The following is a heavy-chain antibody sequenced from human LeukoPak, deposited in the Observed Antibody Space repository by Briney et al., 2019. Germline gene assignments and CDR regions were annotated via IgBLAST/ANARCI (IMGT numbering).Heavy chain of an antibody. D-gene: IGHD2-15*01. CDR1: GGSISSYY. CDR3: ARDRGSCSGGSCYSDYYYGMDV. CDR2: IYYSGST. J-gene: IGHJ6*02. V-gene: IGHV4-59*01. Sequence: PSETLFLTCTVSGGSISSYYWSWIRQPPGKGLEWIGYIYYSGSTNYNPSLKSRVTISVDTSKNQFSLKLSSVTAADTAVYYCARDRGSCSGGSCYSDYYYGMDVWGQGTTVTVSS.